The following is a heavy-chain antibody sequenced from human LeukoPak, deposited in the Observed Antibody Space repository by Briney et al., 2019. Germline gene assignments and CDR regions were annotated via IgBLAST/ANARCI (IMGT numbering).Heavy chain of an antibody. D-gene: IGHD4-23*01. Sequence: GGSLRLSCAASGFSFSSYNMNWVRQTPGKGLEWVSSITSSSTYTFYADSVKGRFTISRDNAKNSLFLQMNSLRAEDTAVYYCAREVTPYYWGQGTLVTVSS. J-gene: IGHJ4*02. CDR3: AREVTPYY. CDR1: GFSFSSYN. CDR2: ITSSSTYT. V-gene: IGHV3-21*01.